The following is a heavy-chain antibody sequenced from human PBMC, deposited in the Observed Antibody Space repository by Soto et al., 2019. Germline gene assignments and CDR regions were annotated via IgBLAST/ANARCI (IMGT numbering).Heavy chain of an antibody. J-gene: IGHJ4*02. D-gene: IGHD5-12*01. CDR1: GVTMSYGGYS. Sequence: SETLSLTCSVSGVTMSYGGYSWSWIRQSPGKGLEWLGYISHLETTYYNPSLKSRVTMSVDTSKNQFSLKLRSVTAADTAVYYCAREKGYISGPKNFDYWGQGTLVTVSS. CDR2: ISHLETT. V-gene: IGHV4-30-2*05. CDR3: AREKGYISGPKNFDY.